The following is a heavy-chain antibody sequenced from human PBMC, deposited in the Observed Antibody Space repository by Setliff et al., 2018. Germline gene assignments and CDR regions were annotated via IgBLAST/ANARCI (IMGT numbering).Heavy chain of an antibody. D-gene: IGHD5-12*01. CDR2: IIPIFGTA. Sequence: KVSCKASGGTFSSYAISWVRQAPGQGLEWMGGIIPIFGTANYAQKLQGRVTMTRDTSTSTVYMELSSLRSEDTAVYYCARVQLEEMATIFLDYWGQGTLVTVSS. V-gene: IGHV1-69*05. CDR1: GGTFSSYA. J-gene: IGHJ4*02. CDR3: ARVQLEEMATIFLDY.